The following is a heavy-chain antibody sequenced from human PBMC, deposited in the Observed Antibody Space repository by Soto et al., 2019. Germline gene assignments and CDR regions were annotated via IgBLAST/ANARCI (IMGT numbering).Heavy chain of an antibody. D-gene: IGHD6-13*01. CDR1: GYTFTSYD. CDR2: MNPNSGNT. J-gene: IGHJ4*02. V-gene: IGHV1-8*01. CDR3: ARWGAAAGTFDY. Sequence: ASVKVSCKASGYTFTSYDINWVRQATGQGLEWMGWMNPNSGNTGYAQKFQGRVTMTRNTSISTAYMELSSLRSEDTAVYYCARWGAAAGTFDYWGQGTLVTVSS.